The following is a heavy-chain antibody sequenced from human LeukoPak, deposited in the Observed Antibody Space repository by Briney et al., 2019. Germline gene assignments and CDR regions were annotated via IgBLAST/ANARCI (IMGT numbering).Heavy chain of an antibody. CDR3: ARGGDYGGNPFDY. CDR2: INPNSGGT. J-gene: IGHJ4*02. D-gene: IGHD4-23*01. CDR1: GYTFTGYY. V-gene: IGHV1-2*04. Sequence: ASVKVSCKASGYTFTGYYMHWVRQAPGQGLEWMGWINPNSGGTDYAQKFQGWVTMTRGTSISTAYMELSRLRSDDTAVYYCARGGDYGGNPFDYWGQGTLVTVSS.